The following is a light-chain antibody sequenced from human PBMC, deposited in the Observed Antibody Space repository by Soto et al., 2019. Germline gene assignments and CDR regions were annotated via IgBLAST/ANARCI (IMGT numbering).Light chain of an antibody. J-gene: IGKJ2*01. CDR2: KAS. CDR3: QQYNSYSYT. Sequence: DIQMTQSPSTLSASVGARVTITCRASQSISSWLAWYQQKPGKAPKLLIYKASSLESGVPSWFSGSGSGTEFTLTISSLQTDDFATYYCQQYNSYSYTFRQGTKLEIK. CDR1: QSISSW. V-gene: IGKV1-5*03.